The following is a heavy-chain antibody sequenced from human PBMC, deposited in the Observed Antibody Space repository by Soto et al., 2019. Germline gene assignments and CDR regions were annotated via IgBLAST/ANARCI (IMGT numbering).Heavy chain of an antibody. Sequence: QVQLQESGPGLVKPSQTLSLTCTVSGGSVTSGSHYWSWIRQPPGKGLEWIGYVYYSGSTYYNPSLKSRVTISTDTPKNQFSLRLNSVTASDAAVYYCATESSGSSPLHFDFWGQGGLVTVSS. CDR1: GGSVTSGSHY. CDR3: ATESSGSSPLHFDF. CDR2: VYYSGST. D-gene: IGHD3-22*01. V-gene: IGHV4-30-4*01. J-gene: IGHJ4*02.